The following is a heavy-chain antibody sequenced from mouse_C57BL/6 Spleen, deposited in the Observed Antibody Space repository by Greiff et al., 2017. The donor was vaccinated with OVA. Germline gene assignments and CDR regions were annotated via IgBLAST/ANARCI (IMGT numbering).Heavy chain of an antibody. V-gene: IGHV1-54*01. Sequence: VQVVESGAELVRPGTSVKVSCKASGYAFTNYLIEWVKQRPGQGLECIGVINPGSGGTNYNEKFKGKATLTADKSSSTAYMQLSSLTSEDSAVYFCARSGYYDYDDAMDYWGQGTSVTVSS. CDR2: INPGSGGT. CDR3: ARSGYYDYDDAMDY. CDR1: GYAFTNYL. D-gene: IGHD2-4*01. J-gene: IGHJ4*01.